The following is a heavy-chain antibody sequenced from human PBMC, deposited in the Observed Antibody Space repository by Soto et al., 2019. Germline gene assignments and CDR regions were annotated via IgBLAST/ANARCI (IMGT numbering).Heavy chain of an antibody. J-gene: IGHJ4*02. CDR1: GFTFSTYS. D-gene: IGHD3-10*01. CDR3: ARGRLWSFDF. V-gene: IGHV3-48*02. Sequence: GGSLRLSCAASGFTFSTYSMNWVRQAPGKGLEWISYISSDSGTIYYADSLKGRFTISRDNGKNSLYLQMNSLTDEDTAVYYCARGRLWSFDFWGQGTLVTVSS. CDR2: ISSDSGTI.